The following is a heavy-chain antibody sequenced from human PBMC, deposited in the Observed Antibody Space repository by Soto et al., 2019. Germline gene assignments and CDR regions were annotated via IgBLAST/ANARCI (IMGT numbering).Heavy chain of an antibody. V-gene: IGHV4-4*07. CDR3: AREGSGSFYVDY. CDR1: GDSINSYW. CDR2: VYTSGTT. D-gene: IGHD1-26*01. J-gene: IGHJ4*02. Sequence: QVQLQESGPGLVKPSETLSLTCTVSGDSINSYWWSWIRQSAGKGLEWIGRVYTSGTTNYNPSLKSRVTMSVDTSRNQCSLKLSSVTAADTAIYYCAREGSGSFYVDYWGQGTLVTVSS.